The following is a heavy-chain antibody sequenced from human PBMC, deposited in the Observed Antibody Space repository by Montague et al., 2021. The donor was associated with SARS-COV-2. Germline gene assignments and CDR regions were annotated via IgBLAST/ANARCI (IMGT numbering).Heavy chain of an antibody. CDR1: GFSFSDYA. CDR3: AKASESRSYYEMDF. D-gene: IGHD1-26*01. Sequence: SLRLSCAASGFSFSDYAMHWVRQVPGKGLEWVSGISWNGDDIGHADPVRGRFSIFRDIGKKSLYMQMNSQRVDHTVLYHCAKASESRSYYEMDFWGQGALVIVSS. V-gene: IGHV3-9*01. CDR2: ISWNGDDI. J-gene: IGHJ4*02.